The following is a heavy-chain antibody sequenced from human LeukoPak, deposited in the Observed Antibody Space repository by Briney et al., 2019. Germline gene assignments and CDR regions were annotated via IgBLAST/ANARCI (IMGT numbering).Heavy chain of an antibody. D-gene: IGHD2-15*01. CDR1: GGTFSSYA. Sequence: SVKVSCKASGGTFSSYAISWVRQAPGQGLEWMGRIIPIFGTANYAQKFQGRVTITTDESTSTAYMELSSLRSEDTAVYYCASTVVAATRGFDYWGQGTLVTVSS. J-gene: IGHJ4*02. CDR3: ASTVVAATRGFDY. V-gene: IGHV1-69*05. CDR2: IIPIFGTA.